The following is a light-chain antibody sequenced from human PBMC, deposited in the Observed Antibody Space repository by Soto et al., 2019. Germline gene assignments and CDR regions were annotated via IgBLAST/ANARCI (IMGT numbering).Light chain of an antibody. CDR3: SSYAGSNNNVV. V-gene: IGLV2-8*01. CDR1: SSDVGGYNY. J-gene: IGLJ2*01. CDR2: EVS. Sequence: QSVLTQPPSASGSPGQSVTISCTGTSSDVGGYNYVSWYQQHPSKAPKLMIYEVSKRPSGVPDRFSGSKSCNTASLTGSXXXXXXXXXYXCSSYAGSNNNVVFGGGTKLTVL.